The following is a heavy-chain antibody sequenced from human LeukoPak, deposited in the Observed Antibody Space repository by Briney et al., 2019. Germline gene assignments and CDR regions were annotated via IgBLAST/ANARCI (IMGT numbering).Heavy chain of an antibody. D-gene: IGHD3-10*01. J-gene: IGHJ6*02. CDR3: ARVGITMVRGVMGYYYYGMDV. CDR1: AGSISSSSYY. CDR2: IYYSGST. Sequence: PSETLSLICTVSAGSISSSSYYWGWIRQPPWKGLEWIGSIYYSGSTYYNPSLKSRVTISVDTSKNQCSLKLSSVTAADSAVYYCARVGITMVRGVMGYYYYGMDVWGQGTTVTVSS. V-gene: IGHV4-39*01.